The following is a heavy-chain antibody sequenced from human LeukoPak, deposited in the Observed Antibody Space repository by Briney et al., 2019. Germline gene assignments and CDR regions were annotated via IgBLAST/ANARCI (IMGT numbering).Heavy chain of an antibody. J-gene: IGHJ3*02. V-gene: IGHV4-59*01. CDR3: AREYSSSSGRRAFDI. Sequence: PSETLSLTCTVSGGSISTYYWSWIRQPPGKGLEWLGYIFYTGSTNYNPSLKSRVTMSIDTSKNQFSLKLSSVTAADTAVYYCAREYSSSSGRRAFDIWGQGTMVTVSS. CDR2: IFYTGST. CDR1: GGSISTYY. D-gene: IGHD6-6*01.